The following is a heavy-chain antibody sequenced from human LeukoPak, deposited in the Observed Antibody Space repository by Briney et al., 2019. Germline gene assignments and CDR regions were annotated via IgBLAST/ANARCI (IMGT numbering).Heavy chain of an antibody. J-gene: IGHJ4*02. D-gene: IGHD4-17*01. CDR1: GFDFSSNW. CDR3: VRDSDDYGDHTTRRFDY. V-gene: IGHV3-74*01. CDR2: IKGDGIST. Sequence: GGSLRLSCAASGFDFSSNWMHWVRHAPGQGLVWVSRIKGDGISTNYADSVKGRFTISRDNAKNSLYLELNSLRAEDTAVYHCVRDSDDYGDHTTRRFDYWGQGTLVTVSS.